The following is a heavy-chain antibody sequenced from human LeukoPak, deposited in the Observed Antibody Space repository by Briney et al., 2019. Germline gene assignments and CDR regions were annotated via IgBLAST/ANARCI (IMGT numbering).Heavy chain of an antibody. V-gene: IGHV1-18*01. D-gene: IGHD4-11*01. CDR1: GYTFTSYG. Sequence: ASVKVSCKASGYTFTSYGISWVRQAPGQGLEWMGWISAYNGSTNYAQKLQGRVTMTTDTSTSTAYMELRSLRSDDTAVYYCARSLVTTSFRYYYYYMDVWGKGTTVTVSS. CDR3: ARSLVTTSFRYYYYYMDV. J-gene: IGHJ6*03. CDR2: ISAYNGST.